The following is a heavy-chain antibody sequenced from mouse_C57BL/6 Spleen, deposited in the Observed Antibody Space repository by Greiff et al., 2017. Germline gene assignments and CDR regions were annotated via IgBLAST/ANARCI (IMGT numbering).Heavy chain of an antibody. J-gene: IGHJ1*03. V-gene: IGHV5-4*01. CDR3: ARERGLRREDWYFDV. D-gene: IGHD2-4*01. CDR2: ISDGGSYT. CDR1: GFTFSSYA. Sequence: EVHLVESGGGLVKPGGSLKLSCAASGFTFSSYAMSWVRQTPEKRLEWVATISDGGSYTYYPDNVKGRFTISRDNAKNNLYLQMSHLKSEDTAMYYCARERGLRREDWYFDVWGTGTTVTVSS.